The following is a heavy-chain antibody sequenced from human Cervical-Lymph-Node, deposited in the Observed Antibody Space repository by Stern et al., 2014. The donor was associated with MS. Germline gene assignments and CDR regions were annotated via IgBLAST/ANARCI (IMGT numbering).Heavy chain of an antibody. CDR2: ISAGDANT. J-gene: IGHJ4*02. CDR1: GYTFTDYA. CDR3: SRYGVGALDF. D-gene: IGHD1-26*01. Sequence: QDQLVQSGDEVKKPGASVNISCKASGYTFTDYAIHWVRQAPGQSLEWMGWISAGDANTKYSQKFQDRINITRDTSARTAYMALGSLRSEDTATYYCSRYGVGALDFWGQGSLVTVSS. V-gene: IGHV1-3*01.